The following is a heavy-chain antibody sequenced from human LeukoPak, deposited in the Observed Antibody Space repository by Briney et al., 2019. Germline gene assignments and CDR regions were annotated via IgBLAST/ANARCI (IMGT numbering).Heavy chain of an antibody. CDR2: IWYDGSNK. D-gene: IGHD3-22*01. CDR1: GFTFSSYG. CDR3: AKDLYYYDSSGYFDY. Sequence: GGSLRLSCAASGFTFSSYGMHWVRQAPGKGLEWVAVIWYDGSNKYYADSVKGRFTISRDHSKNTLYLQMNSLRAEDMAVYYCAKDLYYYDSSGYFDYWGQGNLVTVSS. V-gene: IGHV3-33*06. J-gene: IGHJ4*02.